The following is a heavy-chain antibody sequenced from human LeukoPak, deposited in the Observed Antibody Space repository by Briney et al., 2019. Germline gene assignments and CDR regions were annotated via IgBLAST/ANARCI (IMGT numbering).Heavy chain of an antibody. V-gene: IGHV6-1*01. Sequence: SQTLSLTCAISGDSVCSNSDAWNWIRQSPSRGLEWLGRTYYRSKWYYDYAVAVKSRISINPDTSKNQFSLQLSSVTPEDTAVYYCARDPVGGSTIFDYWGQGTLVNVSS. D-gene: IGHD1-26*01. CDR3: ARDPVGGSTIFDY. CDR1: GDSVCSNSDA. J-gene: IGHJ4*02. CDR2: TYYRSKWYY.